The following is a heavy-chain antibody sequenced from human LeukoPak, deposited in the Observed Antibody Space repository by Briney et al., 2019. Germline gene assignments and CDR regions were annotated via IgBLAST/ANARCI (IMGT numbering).Heavy chain of an antibody. V-gene: IGHV3-9*02. CDR1: TYNTHHYT. Sequence: SLTHSSAIYTYNTHHYTLHLIHQPPDTDTHSVSGISWNSGSIGYADSVKGRFTISRDNTKNSLYLQMNSLRAEDTALYYCAKDIGPGSGFDYWGQGTLVTVSS. CDR2: ISWNSGSI. CDR3: AKDIGPGSGFDY. J-gene: IGHJ4*02. D-gene: IGHD3-10*01.